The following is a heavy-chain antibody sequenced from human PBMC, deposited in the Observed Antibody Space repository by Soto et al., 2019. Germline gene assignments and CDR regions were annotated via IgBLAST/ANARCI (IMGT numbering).Heavy chain of an antibody. V-gene: IGHV3-23*01. Sequence: GGSLRLSCVTSRFTFNTFAMSWFRQAPGYGLEWVSAINAGGGNTHYADSVKGRFTISRDNSKNTLYLQMDSLRAEDTAVYYCAKHSYSDFWPGHYYYLDYWGQGTLVTVSS. J-gene: IGHJ4*02. CDR1: RFTFNTFA. D-gene: IGHD3-3*01. CDR3: AKHSYSDFWPGHYYYLDY. CDR2: INAGGGNT.